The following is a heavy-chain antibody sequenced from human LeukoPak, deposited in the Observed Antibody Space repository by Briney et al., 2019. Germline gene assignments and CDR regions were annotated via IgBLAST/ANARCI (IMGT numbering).Heavy chain of an antibody. CDR2: ISTSGTSI. J-gene: IGHJ4*02. V-gene: IGHV3-11*01. D-gene: IGHD3-3*01. CDR3: ARDPRLLDY. Sequence: PGGSLRLSCAGSGFTFRDHYMTWLRQAPGKGLELFSYISTSGTSIYYADSVKGRFSISRDNAKNSLYLQMNSLRAEDTAVYYCARDPRLLDYWGQGTLVTVSS. CDR1: GFTFRDHY.